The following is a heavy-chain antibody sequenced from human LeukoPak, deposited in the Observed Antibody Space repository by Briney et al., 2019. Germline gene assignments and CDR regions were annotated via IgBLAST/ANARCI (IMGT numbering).Heavy chain of an antibody. J-gene: IGHJ6*02. CDR3: ARLSQAVTYYDFWTGYGMDV. D-gene: IGHD3-3*01. CDR2: IYYSGST. V-gene: IGHV4-39*01. CDR1: GGSISSYY. Sequence: SETLSLTCTVSGGSISSYYWGWIRQPPGKGLEWIGSIYYSGSTYCNPSLKSRVTISVDTSKNQFSLKLSSVTAADTAVYYCARLSQAVTYYDFWTGYGMDVWGQGTTVTVSS.